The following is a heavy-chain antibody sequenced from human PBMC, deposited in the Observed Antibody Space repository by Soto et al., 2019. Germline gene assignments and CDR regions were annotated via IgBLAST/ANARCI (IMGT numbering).Heavy chain of an antibody. J-gene: IGHJ4*02. CDR2: ISGSGSHT. CDR3: AKHMSYTSRCLDY. Sequence: GGSLRLSCAASGLTFSKYAMSWVRQAPGKGLQWVAAISGSGSHTYYVDSLKDRFTVSRDNSKNTIFLQMNSLRDEDTALYYCAKHMSYTSRCLDYWGQGTLVTVSS. CDR1: GLTFSKYA. D-gene: IGHD6-13*01. V-gene: IGHV3-23*01.